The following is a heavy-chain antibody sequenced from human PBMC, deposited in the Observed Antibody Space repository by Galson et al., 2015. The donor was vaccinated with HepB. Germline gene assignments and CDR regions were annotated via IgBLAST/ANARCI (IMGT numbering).Heavy chain of an antibody. CDR1: GFTFSSYG. J-gene: IGHJ4*02. D-gene: IGHD3-10*02. CDR2: IWYDGSNK. Sequence: SLRLSCAASGFTFSSYGMHWVRQAPGKGLEWVAVIWYDGSNKYYADSVKGRFTISRDNSKNTLYLQMNSLRAEDTAVYYCARDPSLFGELLYAFDYWGQGTLVTVSS. V-gene: IGHV3-33*01. CDR3: ARDPSLFGELLYAFDY.